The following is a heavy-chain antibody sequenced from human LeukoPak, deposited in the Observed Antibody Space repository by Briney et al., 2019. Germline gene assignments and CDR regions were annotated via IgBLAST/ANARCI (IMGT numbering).Heavy chain of an antibody. CDR2: IKSKTDGGTT. D-gene: IGHD2-2*01. CDR3: TSRKGCSSTSCFNDY. Sequence: GGSLRLSCAASGFTFSNAWMSWVRQAPGKGLEWVGRIKSKTDGGTTDYAAPMKGRFTISRDDSKNTLYLQMNSLKTEDTAVYYCTSRKGCSSTSCFNDYWGQGTLVTVSS. J-gene: IGHJ4*02. V-gene: IGHV3-15*01. CDR1: GFTFSNAW.